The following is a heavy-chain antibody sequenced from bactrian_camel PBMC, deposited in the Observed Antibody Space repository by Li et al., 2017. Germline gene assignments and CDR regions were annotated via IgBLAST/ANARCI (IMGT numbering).Heavy chain of an antibody. Sequence: DVQLVESGGGLVQPGKSLKLSCAASGFTFSNADMYWVRQAPGKGLEWVSAISGGGSATYYVDSVGGRFTISRDNAENTVYLQLNSLKTEDGAMYYCAQETYGTPAYWGQGTQVTVS. CDR1: GFTFSNAD. CDR3: AQETYGTPAY. V-gene: IGHV3S40*01. J-gene: IGHJ4*01. CDR2: ISGGGSAT. D-gene: IGHD2*01.